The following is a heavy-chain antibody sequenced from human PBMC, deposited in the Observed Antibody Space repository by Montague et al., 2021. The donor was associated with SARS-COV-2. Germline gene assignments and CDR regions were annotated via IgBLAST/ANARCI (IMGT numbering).Heavy chain of an antibody. D-gene: IGHD6-6*01. CDR1: GFTFSSYS. Sequence: RLSCAASGFTFSSYSVNWVRQAPGKGLEWISYISSSTNIIYYADSVKGRFTISRDNARNSLYLQMNSLRVDDTAVYYCAKDLVLRAARPDALDVWGQGTLVTVSS. CDR3: AKDLVLRAARPDALDV. J-gene: IGHJ4*02. V-gene: IGHV3-48*04. CDR2: ISSSTNII.